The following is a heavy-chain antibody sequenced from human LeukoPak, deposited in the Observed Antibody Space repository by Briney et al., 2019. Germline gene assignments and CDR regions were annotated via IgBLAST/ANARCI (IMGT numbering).Heavy chain of an antibody. Sequence: PSETLSLTCTVSGGSISNSDYYWGWIRQPPGKGLEWIGSIYYSVTTYYNPSLKSRVTISVDTSKNQFSLKLNSVTAADTAVYYCARDRLRWPKIDYWGQGTPVTVSS. V-gene: IGHV4-39*07. J-gene: IGHJ4*02. CDR2: IYYSVTT. CDR1: GGSISNSDYY. D-gene: IGHD4-23*01. CDR3: ARDRLRWPKIDY.